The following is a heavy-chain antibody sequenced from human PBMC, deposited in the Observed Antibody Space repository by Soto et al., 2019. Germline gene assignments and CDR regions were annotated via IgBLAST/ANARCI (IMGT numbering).Heavy chain of an antibody. D-gene: IGHD1-26*01. CDR3: ARQPWKFEVGTTTDAFDI. CDR1: GGSISSYY. J-gene: IGHJ3*02. CDR2: IYDSGST. Sequence: QVQLQESGPGLVKPSETLSLTCTVSGGSISSYYWTWIRQSPGKGLEWFGSIYDSGSTYYNLSLKSRVTILIDPSKNQLSLKLSSVTAADTAVYYCARQPWKFEVGTTTDAFDIGGQGTMVTVSS. V-gene: IGHV4-59*08.